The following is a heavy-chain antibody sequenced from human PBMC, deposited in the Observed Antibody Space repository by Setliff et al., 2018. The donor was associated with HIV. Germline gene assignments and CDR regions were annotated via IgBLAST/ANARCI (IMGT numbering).Heavy chain of an antibody. Sequence: SETLSLTCTVSGDSINNYYWSWIRQPPGKGLEWIGYVYSTGSTNSNPSLKSRVTISVDTPKNQFSLKLNSVIAADTAVYYCARNRVPSSLWGQGTLVTVSS. CDR3: ARNRVPSSL. CDR1: GDSINNYY. CDR2: VYSTGST. V-gene: IGHV4-59*01. D-gene: IGHD3-10*01. J-gene: IGHJ4*02.